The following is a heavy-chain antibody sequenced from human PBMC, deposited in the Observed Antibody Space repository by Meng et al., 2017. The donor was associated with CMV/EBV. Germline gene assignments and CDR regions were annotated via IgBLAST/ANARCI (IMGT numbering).Heavy chain of an antibody. D-gene: IGHD6-6*01. CDR1: GFSFSSYG. CDR2: IWYAGSNK. CDR3: DKDFTSSSSTAYYFDY. V-gene: IGHV3-33*06. Sequence: GFSFSSYGKHWVRQAQGKGLEWVAVIWYAGSNKYYADSVKGRFTISRDNSKNTLYRQMNRLRPEDTAVSYYDKDFTSSSSTAYYFDYWGQGTLVTVSS. J-gene: IGHJ4*02.